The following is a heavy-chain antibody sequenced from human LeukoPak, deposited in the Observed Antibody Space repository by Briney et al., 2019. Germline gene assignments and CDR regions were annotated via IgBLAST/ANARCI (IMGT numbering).Heavy chain of an antibody. CDR1: GGSFSGYY. V-gene: IGHV4-34*01. Sequence: SETLSLTCAVYGGSFSGYYWSWIRQPPGKGLEWIGEINHSGSTNYNPSLKSRVTISVDTSKSQFSLKLSSVTAADTAVYYCARDLGGNSPLYWGQGTLVTVSS. CDR3: ARDLGGNSPLY. D-gene: IGHD4-23*01. J-gene: IGHJ4*02. CDR2: INHSGST.